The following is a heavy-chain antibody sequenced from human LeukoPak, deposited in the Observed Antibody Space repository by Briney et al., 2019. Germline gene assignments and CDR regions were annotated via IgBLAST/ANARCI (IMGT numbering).Heavy chain of an antibody. D-gene: IGHD3-16*02. CDR1: GLIFTNSA. CDR2: IVLGSGDT. Sequence: SVKVSCKASGLIFTNSAMQWVRQARGQRLEWIGWIVLGSGDTNYAQKFQGRVTITRDMSTSTVYMEVVSLRSEDTAVYYCAAEDDYVWKSYRSLDIWGQGTMVTVSS. CDR3: AAEDDYVWKSYRSLDI. V-gene: IGHV1-58*02. J-gene: IGHJ3*02.